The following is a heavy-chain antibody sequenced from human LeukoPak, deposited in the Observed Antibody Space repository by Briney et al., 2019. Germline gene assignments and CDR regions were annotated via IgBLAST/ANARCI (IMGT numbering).Heavy chain of an antibody. CDR1: GFTFSSYS. D-gene: IGHD3-10*01. V-gene: IGHV3-21*01. Sequence: GGSLRLSRAASGFTFSSYSMNWVRQAPGKGLEWVSSISSSSSYIYYADSVKGRFTISRDNAKNSLYLQMNSLRAEDTAVYYCARTVAFGEPSRAFDIWGQGTMVTVSS. CDR2: ISSSSSYI. CDR3: ARTVAFGEPSRAFDI. J-gene: IGHJ3*02.